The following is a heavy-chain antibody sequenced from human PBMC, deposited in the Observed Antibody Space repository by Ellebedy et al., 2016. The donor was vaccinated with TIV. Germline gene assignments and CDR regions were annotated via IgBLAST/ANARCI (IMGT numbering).Heavy chain of an antibody. J-gene: IGHJ6*02. V-gene: IGHV3-23*01. CDR3: ARGGAGSYIDAMDV. CDR1: GFTFSSYA. CDR2: ISGSIDNT. Sequence: GESLKISXAASGFTFSSYAMTWVRQAPGKGLEWVSVISGSIDNTYYADSVKGRFTISRDNSKNTLYLQMNSLRAEDTAKYYCARGGAGSYIDAMDVWGQGITVAVSS. D-gene: IGHD3-9*01.